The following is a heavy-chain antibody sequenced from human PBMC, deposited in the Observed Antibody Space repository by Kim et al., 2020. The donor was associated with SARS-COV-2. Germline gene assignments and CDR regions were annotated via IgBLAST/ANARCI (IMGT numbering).Heavy chain of an antibody. CDR3: AKSTWRGGSCYLYYYYGMDV. V-gene: IGHV3-23*01. Sequence: RFTIARDNSKNTLYLQMNSLRAEDTAVYYCAKSTWRGGSCYLYYYYGMDVWGQGTTVTVSS. D-gene: IGHD2-15*01. J-gene: IGHJ6*02.